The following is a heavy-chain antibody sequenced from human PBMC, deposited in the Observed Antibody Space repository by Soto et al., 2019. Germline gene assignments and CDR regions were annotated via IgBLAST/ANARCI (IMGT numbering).Heavy chain of an antibody. CDR2: IYSGGST. V-gene: IGHV3-66*01. Sequence: EVQLVESGGGLVQPGGSLRLSCAASGFTVSTKYMSWVRQAPGKGLEWVSVIYSGGSTFYADSVMGRFTISSDNSNNTVNLQMNSLRAEDTAVYYCARDPWAADYWGQGTLVTVSS. D-gene: IGHD3-16*01. CDR3: ARDPWAADY. J-gene: IGHJ4*02. CDR1: GFTVSTKY.